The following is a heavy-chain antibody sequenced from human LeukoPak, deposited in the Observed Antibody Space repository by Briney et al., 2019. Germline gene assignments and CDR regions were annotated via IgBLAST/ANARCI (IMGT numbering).Heavy chain of an antibody. Sequence: ASVKVSCKVSGYTLTELSMHWVRQAPGKGLEWVGGFDPEDGETIYAQKFQGRVTMTEDTSTDTAYMELSSLRSEDTAVYYCATYLAHSSGYYYGFGYWGQGTLATVSS. CDR1: GYTLTELS. D-gene: IGHD3-22*01. CDR2: FDPEDGET. CDR3: ATYLAHSSGYYYGFGY. J-gene: IGHJ4*02. V-gene: IGHV1-24*01.